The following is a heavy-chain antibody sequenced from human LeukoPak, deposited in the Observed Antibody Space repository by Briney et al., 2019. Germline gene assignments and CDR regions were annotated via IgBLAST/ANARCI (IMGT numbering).Heavy chain of an antibody. CDR2: IYTSGST. Sequence: SETLSLTCTVSGDSISSGSYYWSWIRQPAGKGLEWIGRIYTSGSTNYNPSLKSRVTISVDTSKNHFSLKLRSVTASDTALYYCARDFSSLVGAPGYWGQGTLVTVSS. CDR3: ARDFSSLVGAPGY. D-gene: IGHD1-26*01. J-gene: IGHJ4*02. CDR1: GDSISSGSYY. V-gene: IGHV4-61*02.